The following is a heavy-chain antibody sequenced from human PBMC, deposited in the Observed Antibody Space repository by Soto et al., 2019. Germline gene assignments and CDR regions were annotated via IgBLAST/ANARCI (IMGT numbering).Heavy chain of an antibody. V-gene: IGHV3-74*01. CDR3: ASGIAAPHEYYYYYYGMDV. CDR2: INSDGSST. D-gene: IGHD6-13*01. Sequence: HPGGSLRLSCAASGFTFSSYWMHWVRQAPGKGLVWVSRINSDGSSTSYADSVKGRFTISRDNAKNTLYLQMNSLRAEDTAVYYCASGIAAPHEYYYYYYGMDVWGQGTTVTVSS. J-gene: IGHJ6*02. CDR1: GFTFSSYW.